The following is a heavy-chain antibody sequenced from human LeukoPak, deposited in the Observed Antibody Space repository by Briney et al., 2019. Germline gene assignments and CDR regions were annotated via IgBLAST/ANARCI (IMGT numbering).Heavy chain of an antibody. D-gene: IGHD3-10*01. V-gene: IGHV1-18*01. CDR3: ARDPMVRGVRERFDP. CDR2: ISAYNGNT. Sequence: AASVKVSCKASGYTFTSYGISWVRQAPGQGLEWMGWISAYNGNTNYAQKLQGRVIMTTDTSTSTAYMELRSLRSDDTAVYYCARDPMVRGVRERFDPWGQGTPVTVSS. J-gene: IGHJ5*02. CDR1: GYTFTSYG.